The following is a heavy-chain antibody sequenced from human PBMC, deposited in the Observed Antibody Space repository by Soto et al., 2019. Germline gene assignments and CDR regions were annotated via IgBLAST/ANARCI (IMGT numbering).Heavy chain of an antibody. D-gene: IGHD3-22*01. Sequence: QVQLQESGPGLVKPSETLSLTCTVSGGSISSYYWSWIRQPPGKGLEWIGYIYYSGSTNYNPSLKCRVTISVDTSTNQFSLKLSSVTAADTAVYYCARATYYYDSSGYYYDWYFDLWGRGTLVTVSS. CDR3: ARATYYYDSSGYYYDWYFDL. V-gene: IGHV4-59*08. J-gene: IGHJ2*01. CDR1: GGSISSYY. CDR2: IYYSGST.